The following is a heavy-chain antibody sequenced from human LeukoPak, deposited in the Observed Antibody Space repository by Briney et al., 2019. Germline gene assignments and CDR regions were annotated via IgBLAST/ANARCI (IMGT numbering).Heavy chain of an antibody. J-gene: IGHJ5*02. V-gene: IGHV3-48*04. CDR3: ASYRVVVVPAAREHWFDP. CDR1: GFIFSDYN. D-gene: IGHD2-2*01. Sequence: GGSLRLSCEASGFIFSDYNMNWVRQAPGKGLEWLSFIDSSSSTIYYADSVKGRFTISRDNAKNSLYLQMNSLRAEDTAVYYYASYRVVVVPAAREHWFDPWGQGTLVTVSS. CDR2: IDSSSSTI.